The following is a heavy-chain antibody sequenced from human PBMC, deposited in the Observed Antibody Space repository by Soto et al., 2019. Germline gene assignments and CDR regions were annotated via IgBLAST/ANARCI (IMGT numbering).Heavy chain of an antibody. CDR1: GYTFTSYG. V-gene: IGHV1-18*04. Sequence: ASVKVSCKASGYTFTSYGISWVRQAPGQGLEWMGWISAYNGNTNYAQKLQGRVTMTTDTSTSTAYMEPRSLRSDDTAVYYCARDALGGYYITGSALWWGQGTLVTVSS. CDR2: ISAYNGNT. J-gene: IGHJ4*02. CDR3: ARDALGGYYITGSALW. D-gene: IGHD3-3*01.